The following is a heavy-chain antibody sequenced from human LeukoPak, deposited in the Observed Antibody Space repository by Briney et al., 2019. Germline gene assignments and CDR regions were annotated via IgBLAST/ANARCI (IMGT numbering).Heavy chain of an antibody. D-gene: IGHD3-22*01. CDR3: ARENDSSEGYFDY. CDR2: ISSSSCYI. J-gene: IGHJ4*02. Sequence: PGGSLRLSCAASGFTFSSYSMNWVRQAPGKGLEWVSSISSSSCYIYYADSVKGRFTISRDNAKNSLYLQMNSLRAEDTAVYYCARENDSSEGYFDYWGQGTLVTVSS. CDR1: GFTFSSYS. V-gene: IGHV3-21*01.